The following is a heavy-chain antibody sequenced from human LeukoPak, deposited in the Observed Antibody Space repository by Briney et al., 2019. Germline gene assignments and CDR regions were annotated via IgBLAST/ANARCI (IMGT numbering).Heavy chain of an antibody. CDR1: GYTFTSYA. Sequence: GASVKVSCKASGYTFTSYAMHWVRQAPGQRLEWMGWINAGNGNTKYSQKFQGRVTITRDTSASTAYMELSSLRSEDTAVYYCARDLSEWPRPQGVFDYWGQGTLVTVSS. CDR3: ARDLSEWPRPQGVFDY. J-gene: IGHJ4*02. V-gene: IGHV1-3*01. D-gene: IGHD5-12*01. CDR2: INAGNGNT.